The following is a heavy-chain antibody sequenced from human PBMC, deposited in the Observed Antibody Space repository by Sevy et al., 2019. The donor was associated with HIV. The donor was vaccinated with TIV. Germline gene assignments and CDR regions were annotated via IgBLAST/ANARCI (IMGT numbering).Heavy chain of an antibody. CDR1: FYPFTSYG. D-gene: IGHD6-13*01. CDR3: ARDLAAAPRGAFDI. V-gene: IGHV1-18*01. CDR2: ISAYNGNT. J-gene: IGHJ3*02. Sequence: ASVNVSCKASFYPFTSYGFSWVRQAPGQGLEWMGWISAYNGNTIYAQRVQGRVTMTTDTSTSTAYMELRSLRSDDTAVYYCARDLAAAPRGAFDIWGRGTMVTVSS.